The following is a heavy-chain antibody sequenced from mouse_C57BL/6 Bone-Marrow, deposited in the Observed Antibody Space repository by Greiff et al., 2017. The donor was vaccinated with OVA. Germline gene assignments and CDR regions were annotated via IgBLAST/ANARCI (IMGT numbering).Heavy chain of an antibody. CDR2: IDPSDSET. V-gene: IGHV1-52*01. Sequence: VQLQQPGAELVRPGSSVKLSCKASGYTFTSYWMHWVKQRPIQGLEWIGNIDPSDSETHYNQKFKDKATLTVDKYSSTAYMQLSSLTSEDSAVYYCARWGIYDGYYGYAMDYWGQGTSVTVSS. CDR3: ARWGIYDGYYGYAMDY. J-gene: IGHJ4*01. CDR1: GYTFTSYW. D-gene: IGHD2-3*01.